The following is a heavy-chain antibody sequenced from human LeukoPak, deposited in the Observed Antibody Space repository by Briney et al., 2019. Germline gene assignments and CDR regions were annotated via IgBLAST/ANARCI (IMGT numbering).Heavy chain of an antibody. Sequence: GESLKISCKGSEYSFTSYWIGWVRQMPGKGLEWMGIIYPGDSDTRYGPSFQGQVTISADKSITTAYLQWSSLKAADTAMYYCARGFVSTLLEYWGQGTLVTVSS. CDR1: EYSFTSYW. J-gene: IGHJ1*01. V-gene: IGHV5-51*01. CDR3: ARGFVSTLLEY. D-gene: IGHD2/OR15-2a*01. CDR2: IYPGDSDT.